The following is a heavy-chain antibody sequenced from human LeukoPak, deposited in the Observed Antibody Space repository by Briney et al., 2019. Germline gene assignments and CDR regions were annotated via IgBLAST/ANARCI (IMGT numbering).Heavy chain of an antibody. Sequence: PSETLSLTCTVSGGSIGSYYWSWIRQPPGKGLEWIGYIYYSGSTNYNPSLKSRVTISVDTSKNQFSLKLSSVTAADTAVYYCARAGYSSSSGLDYWGQGTLVTVSS. V-gene: IGHV4-59*01. CDR2: IYYSGST. J-gene: IGHJ4*02. CDR3: ARAGYSSSSGLDY. CDR1: GGSIGSYY. D-gene: IGHD6-6*01.